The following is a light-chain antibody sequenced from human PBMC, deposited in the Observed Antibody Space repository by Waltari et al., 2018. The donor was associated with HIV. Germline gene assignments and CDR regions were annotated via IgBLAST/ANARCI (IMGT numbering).Light chain of an antibody. Sequence: QSALTQPPSASGSPGPSVTISSTGTSSDVGGFDYVSWYHQQPPKAPKLILYDVNRRPSGVPDRFSGSKSGNTASLTVSGLQPEDEGDYYCSSYKDANDVVFGGGTKLTVL. CDR2: DVN. CDR1: SSDVGGFDY. V-gene: IGLV2-8*01. CDR3: SSYKDANDVV. J-gene: IGLJ2*01.